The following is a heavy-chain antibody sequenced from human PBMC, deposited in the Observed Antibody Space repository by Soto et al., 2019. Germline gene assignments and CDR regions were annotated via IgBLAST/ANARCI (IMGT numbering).Heavy chain of an antibody. V-gene: IGHV1-3*01. D-gene: IGHD1-26*01. CDR2: INAGNGNT. Sequence: ASVKVSCKASGYTFASYAMHWVRQAPGQRLEWMGWINAGNGNTKYSQKFQGRVTITRDTSASTAYMELSSLRSEDTAVYYCARDGGSYFGGFDYWGQGTLVTVSS. J-gene: IGHJ4*02. CDR3: ARDGGSYFGGFDY. CDR1: GYTFASYA.